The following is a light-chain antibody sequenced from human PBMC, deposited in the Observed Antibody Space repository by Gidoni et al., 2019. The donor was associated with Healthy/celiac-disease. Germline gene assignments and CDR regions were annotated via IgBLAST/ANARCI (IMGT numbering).Light chain of an antibody. Sequence: SYELTQPPPVPVSPGQTASITFSGDKLGDKYACWYQQKPGQSPGLVIYQDSKRPSGIPERFSGSNAGNTATLTISGTQAMDEADYYCQAWDSSTANWVFGGGTKLTVL. V-gene: IGLV3-1*01. J-gene: IGLJ3*02. CDR2: QDS. CDR3: QAWDSSTANWV. CDR1: KLGDKY.